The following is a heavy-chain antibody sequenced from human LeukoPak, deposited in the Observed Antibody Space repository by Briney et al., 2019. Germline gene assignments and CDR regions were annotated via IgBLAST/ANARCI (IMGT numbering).Heavy chain of an antibody. Sequence: SETLSPTCTVSGGSISSSGYYWGWIRQPPGKGREWIASIYYSGSTYYNPSLKSRVTISVDTSKNQLSLKLSSLTAADTAVYYCARHEYSGSYYGLSWFDPWGQGTLVTVSS. J-gene: IGHJ5*02. V-gene: IGHV4-39*01. CDR3: ARHEYSGSYYGLSWFDP. CDR2: IYYSGST. CDR1: GGSISSSGYY. D-gene: IGHD1-26*01.